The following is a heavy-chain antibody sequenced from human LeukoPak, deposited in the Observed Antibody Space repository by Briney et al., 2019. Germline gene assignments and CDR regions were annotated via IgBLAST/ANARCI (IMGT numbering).Heavy chain of an antibody. CDR2: IHYSGST. Sequence: SETLSLTCTVSGGSVSSGSYYWSWIRQPPGKGLEWIGYIHYSGSTNYNPSLKSRVTISVDTSKKQFSLKLSSVTAADTAVYYCARDLVTTNLYGMDVWGQGTTVTVSS. J-gene: IGHJ6*02. D-gene: IGHD4-11*01. CDR3: ARDLVTTNLYGMDV. V-gene: IGHV4-61*01. CDR1: GGSVSSGSYY.